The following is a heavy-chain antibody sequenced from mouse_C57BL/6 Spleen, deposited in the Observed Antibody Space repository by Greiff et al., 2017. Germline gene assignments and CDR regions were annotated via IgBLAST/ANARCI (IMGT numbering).Heavy chain of an antibody. CDR3: AGRLDDAMDY. Sequence: QVQLKQSGPGLVAPSQTLSITCTVSGFSLNSYGVDWVRQPPGKGLEWLGVIWGGGSTNYNAALMSRLSISEENSKSQVFLKMNSLQTDDTAMYYCAGRLDDAMDYWGQGTSVTFSS. CDR1: GFSLNSYG. CDR2: IWGGGST. V-gene: IGHV2-9*01. J-gene: IGHJ4*01. D-gene: IGHD6-1*01.